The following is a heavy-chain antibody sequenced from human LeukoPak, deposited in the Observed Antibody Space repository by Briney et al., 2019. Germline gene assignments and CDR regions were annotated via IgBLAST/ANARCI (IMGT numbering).Heavy chain of an antibody. Sequence: GGSLRLSCAASGFTFSSYGMHWVRQAPGKGLEWVAVISYDGSNKYYADSVKGRFTISRDNSKNTLYLQMNSLRAEDTAVYYCAKDPEYGDSSSGAFDIWGQGTMVTVSS. V-gene: IGHV3-30*18. CDR1: GFTFSSYG. CDR2: ISYDGSNK. D-gene: IGHD4-17*01. J-gene: IGHJ3*02. CDR3: AKDPEYGDSSSGAFDI.